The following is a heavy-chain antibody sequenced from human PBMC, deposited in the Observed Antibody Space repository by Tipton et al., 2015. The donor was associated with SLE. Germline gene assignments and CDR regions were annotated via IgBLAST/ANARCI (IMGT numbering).Heavy chain of an antibody. CDR1: GGSISSSIDSY. CDR2: IYYSGST. J-gene: IGHJ3*02. D-gene: IGHD2-15*01. Sequence: GLVKPSETLSLTCTVSGGSISSSIDSYWSWIRQPPGKGLEWIGYIYYSGSTNYNLSLKSRVTISVDTSKNQFSLKLSSVTAADTALYYCSRGSGLKLAPYAFDISGQGTMFTFSS. V-gene: IGHV4-61*01. CDR3: SRGSGLKLAPYAFDI.